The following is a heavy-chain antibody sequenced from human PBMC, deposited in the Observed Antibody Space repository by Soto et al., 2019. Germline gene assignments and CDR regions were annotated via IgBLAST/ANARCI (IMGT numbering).Heavy chain of an antibody. V-gene: IGHV2-5*02. J-gene: IGHJ3*02. CDR2: IYWDDDK. Sequence: QITLKQSGPTLVKPTQTLTLTCTFSGFSLSTSGVGVGWIPQPPGKALGWLALIYWDDDKRYRPSLKSRLTSTKDTSKNQVVLTMTKMDPVDTATYYCAQRLITMIEDAFDIWGQGTMVTVSS. CDR3: AQRLITMIEDAFDI. D-gene: IGHD3-22*01. CDR1: GFSLSTSGVG.